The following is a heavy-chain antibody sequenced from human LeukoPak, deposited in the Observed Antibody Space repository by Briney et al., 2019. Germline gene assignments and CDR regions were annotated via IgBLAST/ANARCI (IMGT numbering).Heavy chain of an antibody. D-gene: IGHD3/OR15-3a*01. CDR3: AIHPDLDSPRRKYYFDY. CDR2: VYSSGST. J-gene: IGHJ4*02. V-gene: IGHV4-61*02. CDR1: GDSISSSNYY. Sequence: SETLSLTCNVSGDSISSSNYYWSWIRQPAGKGLQWIGRVYSSGSTNYHPSLKSRVTISVDSSKNQFSLKLSSVTAADTAVYYCAIHPDLDSPRRKYYFDYWGQGTLVTVSS.